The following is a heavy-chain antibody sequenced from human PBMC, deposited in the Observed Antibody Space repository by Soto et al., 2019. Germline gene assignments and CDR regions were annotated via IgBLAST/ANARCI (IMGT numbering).Heavy chain of an antibody. J-gene: IGHJ4*02. Sequence: EEQLVESGGDLVQPGGSLRLSCAASGFTVSNNYMSWVRQAPGKGLEWVSLIYSGGSTYYADSVKGRFTISRDSSKNTLYLQMNSLRAEDTAMYYCAAYSPKGYWGQGTLGTVSS. CDR2: IYSGGST. CDR1: GFTVSNNY. V-gene: IGHV3-66*01. D-gene: IGHD3-16*01. CDR3: AAYSPKGY.